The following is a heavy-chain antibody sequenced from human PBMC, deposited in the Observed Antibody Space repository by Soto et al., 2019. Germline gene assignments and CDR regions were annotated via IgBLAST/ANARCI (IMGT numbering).Heavy chain of an antibody. CDR1: GFTFSSSG. CDR2: ISHDGDNK. CDR3: ARDYDYGGTVYGMDV. Sequence: QVQLVESGGGVVQPGRSLRLSCAASGFTFSSSGMHWVRQAPGKGLEWVAVISHDGDNKYYADPVKGRFIISRDNSKNTLYLQMNSLRAEDTAVYYCARDYDYGGTVYGMDVLGQGTTVTVSS. D-gene: IGHD4-17*01. V-gene: IGHV3-33*05. J-gene: IGHJ6*02.